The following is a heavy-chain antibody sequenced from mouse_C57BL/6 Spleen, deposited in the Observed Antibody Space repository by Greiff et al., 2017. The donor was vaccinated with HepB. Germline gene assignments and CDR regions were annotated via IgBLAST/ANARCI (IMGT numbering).Heavy chain of an antibody. CDR1: GYTFTSYG. CDR3: ARPGGYSAMDY. J-gene: IGHJ4*01. D-gene: IGHD4-1*01. V-gene: IGHV1-81*01. CDR2: IYPRSGNT. Sequence: QVQLQQSGAELARPGASVKLSCKASGYTFTSYGISWVKQRTGQGLEWIGEIYPRSGNTYYNEKFKGKATLTADKSSRTAYMELRSLTSEDSAVYFCARPGGYSAMDYWGQGTSVTVSS.